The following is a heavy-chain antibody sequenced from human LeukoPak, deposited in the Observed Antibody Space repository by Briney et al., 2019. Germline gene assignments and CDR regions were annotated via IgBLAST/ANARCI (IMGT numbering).Heavy chain of an antibody. V-gene: IGHV4-34*01. CDR3: ASSCGGDCYWPRPTDAFDI. Sequence: PSETLSLTCAVYGGSFSGYYWSWIRQPPGKGLEWIGEINHSGSTNYNPSLKSRVTISVDTSKNQFSLKLSSVTAADTAVYYCASSCGGDCYWPRPTDAFDIWGQGTMVTVSS. CDR2: INHSGST. D-gene: IGHD2-21*02. J-gene: IGHJ3*02. CDR1: GGSFSGYY.